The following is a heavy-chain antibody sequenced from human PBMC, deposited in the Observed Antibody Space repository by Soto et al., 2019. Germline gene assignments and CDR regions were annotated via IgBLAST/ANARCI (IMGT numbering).Heavy chain of an antibody. CDR2: ISSSSSYI. CDR3: ARDPGIAAPTTNYYSGMDV. V-gene: IGHV3-21*01. Sequence: LRLSCAASGFTFSSYSMNWVRQAPGKGLEWVSSISSSSSYIYYADSVKGRFTISRDNAKNSLYLQMNSLRAEDTAVYYCARDPGIAAPTTNYYSGMDVCGQGTTVTVYS. CDR1: GFTFSSYS. J-gene: IGHJ6*02. D-gene: IGHD6-6*01.